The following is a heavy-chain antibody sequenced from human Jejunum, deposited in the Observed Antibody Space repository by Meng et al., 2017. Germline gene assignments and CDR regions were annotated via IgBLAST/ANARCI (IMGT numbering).Heavy chain of an antibody. CDR3: ARCGPYAFDP. Sequence: SQTLSLTCAISGDSVSSNSGACNWIRQSPSRGLEWLGRTYYRSKWNNEYAVSVRSRITVNPDTSNNQFSLQLNSVTPEDTAMYFCARCGPYAFDPWGQGTMVTVSS. J-gene: IGHJ3*01. V-gene: IGHV6-1*01. CDR1: GDSVSSNSGA. CDR2: TYYRSKWNN.